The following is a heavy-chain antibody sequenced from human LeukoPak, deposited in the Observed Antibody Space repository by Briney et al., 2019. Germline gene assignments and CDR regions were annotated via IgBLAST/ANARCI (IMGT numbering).Heavy chain of an antibody. D-gene: IGHD3-22*01. J-gene: IGHJ4*02. CDR3: AKNRDSSDYPRDFDF. CDR2: IRHDGSYQ. V-gene: IGHV3-30*02. CDR1: GFTFSSYG. Sequence: GWSLRLSCAAFGFTFSSYGMHWVRQTPGKGLEGVAFIRHDGSYQQYADSVKGRFTVSRDNSKDMVYLQMNSLRTEDKAVYYCAKNRDSSDYPRDFDFWGQGTLVTVSS.